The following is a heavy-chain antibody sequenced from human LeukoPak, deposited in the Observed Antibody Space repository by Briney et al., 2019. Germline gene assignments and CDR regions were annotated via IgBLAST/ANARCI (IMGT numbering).Heavy chain of an antibody. Sequence: PSETLSLTCSVSGGSISSYYWSWIRQPPGQGLEWLGYIYYSGSTNYNPSLKSRVTISVDTSKNQFSLKLSSVTAADTAVYYCARVPYYYDSSGYHYYFDYWGQGTLVTVSS. CDR2: IYYSGST. V-gene: IGHV4-59*01. CDR1: GGSISSYY. D-gene: IGHD3-22*01. J-gene: IGHJ4*02. CDR3: ARVPYYYDSSGYHYYFDY.